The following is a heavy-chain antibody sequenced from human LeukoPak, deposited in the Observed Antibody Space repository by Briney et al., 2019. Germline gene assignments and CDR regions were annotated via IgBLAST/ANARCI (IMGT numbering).Heavy chain of an antibody. D-gene: IGHD5-12*01. Sequence: ADSVKVSCKASGYTFTSYYMHWVRQAPGQGLEWMGIINPSGGSTSYAQKFQGRVTMTRDMSTSTVYMELSSLRSEDKAVYYCARTDIVATTGGEDDAFDIWGQGTMVTVSS. CDR2: INPSGGST. V-gene: IGHV1-46*01. J-gene: IGHJ3*02. CDR3: ARTDIVATTGGEDDAFDI. CDR1: GYTFTSYY.